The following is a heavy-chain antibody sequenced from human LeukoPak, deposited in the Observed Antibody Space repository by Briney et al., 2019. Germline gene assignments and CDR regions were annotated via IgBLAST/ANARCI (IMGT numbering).Heavy chain of an antibody. CDR3: ARDLGQYYDTSDNWFDP. Sequence: SETLSLTCTVSGGSISSYYWSWVRQPPGKGLEWIGYIYYSGSTSYNPSLKSRVTISVDTSKNQFSLKLSSVTAADTAVYYCARDLGQYYDTSDNWFDPWGQGTLVTVSS. V-gene: IGHV4-59*01. CDR1: GGSISSYY. D-gene: IGHD3-22*01. CDR2: IYYSGST. J-gene: IGHJ5*02.